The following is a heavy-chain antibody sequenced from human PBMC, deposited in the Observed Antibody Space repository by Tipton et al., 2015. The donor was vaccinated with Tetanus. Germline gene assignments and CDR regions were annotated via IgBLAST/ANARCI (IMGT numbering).Heavy chain of an antibody. D-gene: IGHD3-3*01. J-gene: IGHJ4*02. CDR2: ISYSGST. V-gene: IGHV4-61*08. CDR3: ARANYDFPKKGPFDS. CDR1: GDSLTRGDHQ. Sequence: TLSLTCTVSGDSLTRGDHQWNWIRQPPGKGLEWLAYISYSGSTNSNYSLKSRITISQDTSKNQFSLRLTSVTAADTAVYYCARANYDFPKKGPFDSWGQGSLVIVSS.